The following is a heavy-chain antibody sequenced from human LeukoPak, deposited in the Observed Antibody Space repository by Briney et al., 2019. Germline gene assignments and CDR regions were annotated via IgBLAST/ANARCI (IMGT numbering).Heavy chain of an antibody. CDR2: IYHSGST. D-gene: IGHD5-12*01. CDR3: ARVVIDSRSGYDYFYYYYYYMDV. CDR1: GFTLICCGM. V-gene: IGHV4-4*02. J-gene: IGHJ6*03. Sequence: PGGSLRLSCAASGFTLICCGMHWVRQPPGKGLEWIGEIYHSGSTNYNPSLKSRVTISVDKSKNQFSLKLSSVTAADTAVYYCARVVIDSRSGYDYFYYYYYYMDVWGKGTTVTVSS.